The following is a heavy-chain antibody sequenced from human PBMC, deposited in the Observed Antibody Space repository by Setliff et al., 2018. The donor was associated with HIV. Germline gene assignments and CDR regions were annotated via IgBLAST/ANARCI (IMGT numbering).Heavy chain of an antibody. J-gene: IGHJ4*02. Sequence: GGSLRLSCAASGFTFSYRWMTWVRQAPGNGMEWVANIKGAGSEKYYADSVKGRFTISRDNAKNSLYLQMNSLRAEDTALYYCARGEWETSAGPLDYSGQGTLVTVSS. V-gene: IGHV3-7*03. CDR1: GFTFSYRW. CDR2: IKGAGSEK. D-gene: IGHD6-13*01. CDR3: ARGEWETSAGPLDY.